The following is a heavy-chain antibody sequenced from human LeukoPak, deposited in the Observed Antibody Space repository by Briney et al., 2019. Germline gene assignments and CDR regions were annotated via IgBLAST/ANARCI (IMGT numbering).Heavy chain of an antibody. CDR1: GFTFSNYA. V-gene: IGHV3-23*01. CDR3: TRDGTWAAGVPYYFDY. Sequence: PGGSLRLSCAASGFTFSNYAMSWVRQAPGKGLEWVSDINGSGGRTYYADSVKGRFTISRDNSKNTLYLQMNSLKTEDTAVYYCTRDGTWAAGVPYYFDYWGQGTLVTVSS. D-gene: IGHD6-13*01. J-gene: IGHJ4*02. CDR2: INGSGGRT.